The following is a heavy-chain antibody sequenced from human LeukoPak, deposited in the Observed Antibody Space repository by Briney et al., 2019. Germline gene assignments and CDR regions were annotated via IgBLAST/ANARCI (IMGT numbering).Heavy chain of an antibody. Sequence: QPGGSLRLSCAASGFTFSNYAMSWVRQAPGKGLEWVSVISGSGGSTYYADSVEGRFTVSRDNSKNTLYLQMNSLRAEDTAVFYCAKEIYGDPTGGRFQHWGQGTLVTVSS. D-gene: IGHD4-17*01. CDR3: AKEIYGDPTGGRFQH. CDR2: ISGSGGST. V-gene: IGHV3-23*01. J-gene: IGHJ1*01. CDR1: GFTFSNYA.